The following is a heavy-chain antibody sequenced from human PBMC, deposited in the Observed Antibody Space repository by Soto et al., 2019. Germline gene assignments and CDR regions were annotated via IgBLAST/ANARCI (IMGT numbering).Heavy chain of an antibody. CDR1: GGTFSSYA. V-gene: IGHV1-69*13. CDR3: ASQYTELYYYGMDV. D-gene: IGHD2-2*02. Sequence: SVKVSCKASGGTFSSYAISWVRQAPGQGLEWMGGIIPIFGTANYAQKFQGRVTITADESTSTAYMELSSLRSEDTAVYYCASQYTELYYYGMDVWGQGTTVTVSS. J-gene: IGHJ6*02. CDR2: IIPIFGTA.